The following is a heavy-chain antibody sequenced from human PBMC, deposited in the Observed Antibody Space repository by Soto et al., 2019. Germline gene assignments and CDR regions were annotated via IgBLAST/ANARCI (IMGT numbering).Heavy chain of an antibody. Sequence: GGSLRLSCAASGFDFYYYNMNWVRQAPGRGLEWVSSISGTGIDIHFADSVKGRFVISRDNAETSLYLQMNSLRPEDTAVYYCARERVVNYTDYYFDYWGQGTLVTVSS. CDR3: ARERVVNYTDYYFDY. J-gene: IGHJ4*01. D-gene: IGHD3-16*02. CDR1: GFDFYYYN. CDR2: ISGTGIDI. V-gene: IGHV3-21*01.